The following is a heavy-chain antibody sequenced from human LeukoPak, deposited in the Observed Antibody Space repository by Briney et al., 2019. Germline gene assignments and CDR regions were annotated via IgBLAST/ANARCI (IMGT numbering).Heavy chain of an antibody. J-gene: IGHJ4*02. CDR1: GYTFTGCY. CDR2: IYPNSGGT. Sequence: ASVKVSCKASGYTFTGCYMHWVRQAPGQGLEWMGWIYPNSGGTNYAQKFQGRVTMTRDTSISTAYMELSRLRSDDTAIYYCAKYCTTTNCPLDYWGRGTLVTVSS. V-gene: IGHV1-2*02. D-gene: IGHD2-2*01. CDR3: AKYCTTTNCPLDY.